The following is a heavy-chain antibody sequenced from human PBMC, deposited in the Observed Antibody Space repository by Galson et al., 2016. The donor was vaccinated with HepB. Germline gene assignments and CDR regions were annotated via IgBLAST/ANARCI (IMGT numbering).Heavy chain of an antibody. Sequence: SLTLSCAASGASRSTFNTYDMHWVRQVTGKGLEWVSAIGRGGDRYYSGSVKCRFTISRENAKNSLYLQMNSLSAGDTAVYYCAREMSDSITYGWYFDLWGRGTLVTVSS. D-gene: IGHD3-10*01. CDR1: GASRSTFNTYD. J-gene: IGHJ2*01. CDR2: IGRGGDR. CDR3: AREMSDSITYGWYFDL. V-gene: IGHV3-13*01.